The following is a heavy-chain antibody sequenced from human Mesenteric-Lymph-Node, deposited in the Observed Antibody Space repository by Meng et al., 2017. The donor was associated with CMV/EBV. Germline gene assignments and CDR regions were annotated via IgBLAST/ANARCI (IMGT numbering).Heavy chain of an antibody. V-gene: IGHV3-7*01. Sequence: GESLKISCAASGFTFNRYYMSWVRQAPGKGLEWVANIKEDGSQKYYVDSVKGRFTISRDNAKNSLYLQMNSLRAEDTAVYYCARVYEWLLTLGYRFDPWGQGTLVTVSS. CDR1: GFTFNRYY. CDR2: IKEDGSQK. CDR3: ARVYEWLLTLGYRFDP. J-gene: IGHJ5*02. D-gene: IGHD3-3*01.